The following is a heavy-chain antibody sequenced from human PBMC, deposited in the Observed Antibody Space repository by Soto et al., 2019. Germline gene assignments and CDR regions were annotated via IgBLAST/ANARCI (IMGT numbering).Heavy chain of an antibody. Sequence: PSETLSLTCAVYGGSFSGYYWSWVRQPPGKGLEWVSAISGSGGSTYYADPVKGRFTISRDNSKNTLYLQMNSLRAEDTAVYYCAKDIAATPYYGMAFWGQGSTVTVSS. V-gene: IGHV3-23*01. D-gene: IGHD6-13*01. CDR3: AKDIAATPYYGMAF. J-gene: IGHJ6*02. CDR2: ISGSGGST. CDR1: GGSFSGYY.